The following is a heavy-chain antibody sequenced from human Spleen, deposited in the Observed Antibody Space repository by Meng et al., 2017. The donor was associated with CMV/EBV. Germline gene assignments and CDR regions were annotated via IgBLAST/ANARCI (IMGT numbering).Heavy chain of an antibody. CDR1: GDSISSSSYY. Sequence: SETLSLTCTVSGDSISSSSYYWGWIRQAPGKGLECIGIIYYTGRTYYTPSLQNRVTISVYASENQFSLDLISVTAADTAIYYCARHSDIVVAPAALGDKFYYYGMDVWGQGTTVTVSS. V-gene: IGHV4-39*01. D-gene: IGHD2-2*01. CDR2: IYYTGRT. CDR3: ARHSDIVVAPAALGDKFYYYGMDV. J-gene: IGHJ6*02.